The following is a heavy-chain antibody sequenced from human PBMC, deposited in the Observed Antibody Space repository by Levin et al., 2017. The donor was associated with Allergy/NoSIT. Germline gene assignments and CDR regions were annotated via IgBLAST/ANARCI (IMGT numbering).Heavy chain of an antibody. CDR1: GGSFSGYY. J-gene: IGHJ6*03. D-gene: IGHD3-3*01. V-gene: IGHV4-34*01. CDR2: INHSGST. Sequence: PSETLSLTCAVYGGSFSGYYWSWIRQPPGKGLEWIGEINHSGSTNYNPSLKSRVTISVDTSKNQFSLKLSSVTAADTAVYYCARGVQSRRFLEWVPPSYYMDVWGKGTTVTVSS. CDR3: ARGVQSRRFLEWVPPSYYMDV.